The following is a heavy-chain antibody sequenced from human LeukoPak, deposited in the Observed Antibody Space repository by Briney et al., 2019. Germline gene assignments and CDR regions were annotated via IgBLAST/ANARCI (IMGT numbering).Heavy chain of an antibody. V-gene: IGHV3-23*01. J-gene: IGHJ4*02. CDR1: GFTFSSYA. CDR3: ARDGRGQWLVHGAFDY. Sequence: GGSLRLSCAASGFTFSSYAMSWVRQAPGKGLEWVSAITDTGGVTYYADSVKGRFTISRDKSKNTLYLQMNSLRAEDTAVYYCARDGRGQWLVHGAFDYWGQGTLVTVSS. D-gene: IGHD6-19*01. CDR2: ITDTGGVT.